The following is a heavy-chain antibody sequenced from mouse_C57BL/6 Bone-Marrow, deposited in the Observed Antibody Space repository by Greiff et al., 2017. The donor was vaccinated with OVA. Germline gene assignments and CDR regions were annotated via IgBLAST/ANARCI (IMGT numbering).Heavy chain of an antibody. CDR3: ARQDYGSPFAY. J-gene: IGHJ3*01. CDR2: ISNGGGST. V-gene: IGHV5-12*01. CDR1: GFTFSDYY. D-gene: IGHD1-1*01. Sequence: EVQGVESGGGLVQPGGSLKLSCAASGFTFSDYYMYWVRQTPEKRLEWVAYISNGGGSTYYPDTVKGRFTISRDNAKNTLYLQMSRLKSEDTAMYYCARQDYGSPFAYWGQGTLVTVSA.